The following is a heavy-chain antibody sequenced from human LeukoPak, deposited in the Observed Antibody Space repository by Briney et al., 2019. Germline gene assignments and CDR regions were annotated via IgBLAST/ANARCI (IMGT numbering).Heavy chain of an antibody. Sequence: GGSLRLSCAASGFMFSSYGMHWVRQAPGKGLEWVAVIWVNGINKYYADSVRGRFTISRDNSKNTLYLEMNSLRAEDTAVYYCAKVRALQWLLPVYFGYWGQGTLVTVSS. CDR2: IWVNGINK. CDR3: AKVRALQWLLPVYFGY. V-gene: IGHV3-33*06. J-gene: IGHJ4*02. D-gene: IGHD3-22*01. CDR1: GFMFSSYG.